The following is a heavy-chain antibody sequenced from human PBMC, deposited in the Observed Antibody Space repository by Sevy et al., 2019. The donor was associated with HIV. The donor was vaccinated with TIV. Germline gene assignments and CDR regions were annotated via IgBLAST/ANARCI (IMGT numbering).Heavy chain of an antibody. V-gene: IGHV4-61*01. Sequence: SETLSLTCTVSGGSLSSGSYYWSWIRQPPGKGLEGIGYISYIGRTNYNPSLKSRVTISVDTSKNQLSLRLTSVTAADTAVYYCVRDRIAAAGGYFDNWGQGTLVTVSS. CDR3: VRDRIAAAGGYFDN. J-gene: IGHJ4*02. CDR1: GGSLSSGSYY. D-gene: IGHD6-13*01. CDR2: ISYIGRT.